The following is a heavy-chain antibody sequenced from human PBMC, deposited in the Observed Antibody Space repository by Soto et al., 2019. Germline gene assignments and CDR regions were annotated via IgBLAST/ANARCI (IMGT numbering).Heavy chain of an antibody. D-gene: IGHD5-18*01. V-gene: IGHV1-18*01. CDR3: ARKGRGYSYGYLDY. CDR2: ISAYNGNT. J-gene: IGHJ4*02. Sequence: GASVKVSCKASGGTFSSYGISWVRQAPGQGLEWMGWISAYNGNTNYAQKLQGRVTMTTDTSTSTAYMELRSLRSDDTAVYYCARKGRGYSYGYLDYWGQGTLVTVSS. CDR1: GGTFSSYG.